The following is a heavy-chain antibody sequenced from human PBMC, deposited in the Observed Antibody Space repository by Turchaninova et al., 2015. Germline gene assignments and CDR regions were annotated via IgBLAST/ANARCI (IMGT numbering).Heavy chain of an antibody. J-gene: IGHJ4*02. V-gene: IGHV4-34*01. CDR1: GGSFSGYY. CDR2: INHSGST. Sequence: QVQLQQWGAGLLKPSDTLSPPSANNGGSFSGYYWSWIRQPPGKGLEWIGEINHSGSTNYNPSLKSRVTISVDTSKNQFSLKLSSVTAADTAVYYCAREDCSSSICYPLDYWGQGTLVTVSS. CDR3: AREDCSSSICYPLDY. D-gene: IGHD2-2*01.